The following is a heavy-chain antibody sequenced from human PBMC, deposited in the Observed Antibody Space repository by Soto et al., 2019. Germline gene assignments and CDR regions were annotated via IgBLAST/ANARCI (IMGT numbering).Heavy chain of an antibody. CDR3: ARRTVAGAKDAFDI. V-gene: IGHV3-23*01. J-gene: IGHJ3*02. CDR1: GFTFSSYA. Sequence: GGSLRLSCAASGFTFSSYAMSWVRQVPGKGLEWVSAISGSGSSTYYAETVKGRFTISRDNSRNTLYLQMNSLRADDTAVYYCARRTVAGAKDAFDIWGQGTMVTVSS. CDR2: ISGSGSST. D-gene: IGHD1-26*01.